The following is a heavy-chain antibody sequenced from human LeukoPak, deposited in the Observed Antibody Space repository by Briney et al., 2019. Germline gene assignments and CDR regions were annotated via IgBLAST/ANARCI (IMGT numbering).Heavy chain of an antibody. J-gene: IGHJ3*02. Sequence: SETLSLTCAVYGGSFSGYYWSWIRQPPGKGLEWIGEINHSGSTIYNPSLKSRVTISVDTSKNQFSLKLSSVTAADTAVYYCARGPKDYVWGSYRFDAFDIWGQGTMVTVSS. CDR3: ARGPKDYVWGSYRFDAFDI. CDR1: GGSFSGYY. CDR2: INHSGST. V-gene: IGHV4-34*01. D-gene: IGHD3-16*02.